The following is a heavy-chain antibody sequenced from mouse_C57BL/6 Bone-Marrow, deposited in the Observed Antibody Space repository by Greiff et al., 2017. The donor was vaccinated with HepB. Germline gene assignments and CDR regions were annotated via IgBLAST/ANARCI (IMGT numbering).Heavy chain of an antibody. CDR3: TTGDGYSYYFDY. CDR1: GFNIKDDY. CDR2: IDPENGDT. Sequence: EVKLQESGAELVRPGASVKLSCTASGFNIKDDYMHWVNQRPEQGLEWIGWIDPENGDTEYASKFQGKATITADTSSNTAYLQLSSLTSEDTAVYYCTTGDGYSYYFDYWGQGTTLTVSS. V-gene: IGHV14-4*01. J-gene: IGHJ2*01. D-gene: IGHD2-3*01.